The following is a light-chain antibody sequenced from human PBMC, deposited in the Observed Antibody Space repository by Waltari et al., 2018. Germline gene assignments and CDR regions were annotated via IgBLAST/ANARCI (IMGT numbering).Light chain of an antibody. CDR1: QNIGSS. V-gene: IGKV1-39*01. Sequence: DIQMTQSPSSLSASVGDRVTITCRASQNIGSSLNWFRQNPGEAPKPLIFTTSSLQSGVPSRFSGSGSGTDFTLTISSLHPEDFATYFCQQTYVAPRTFGLGTKLEI. CDR3: QQTYVAPRT. CDR2: TTS. J-gene: IGKJ2*01.